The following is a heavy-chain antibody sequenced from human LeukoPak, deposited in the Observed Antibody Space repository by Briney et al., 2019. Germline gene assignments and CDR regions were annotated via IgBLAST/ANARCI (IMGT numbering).Heavy chain of an antibody. D-gene: IGHD6-13*01. CDR1: GFTFSSYS. CDR2: ISSSSSYI. CDR3: AGGQLVTNDAFDI. Sequence: PGGSLRLSCAASGFTFSSYSMNWVRQAPGKGLEWVSSISSSSSYIYYADSVKGRFTISRDNAKNSLYLQMNSLRAEDTAVYYCAGGQLVTNDAFDIWGQGTVVTVSS. J-gene: IGHJ3*02. V-gene: IGHV3-21*01.